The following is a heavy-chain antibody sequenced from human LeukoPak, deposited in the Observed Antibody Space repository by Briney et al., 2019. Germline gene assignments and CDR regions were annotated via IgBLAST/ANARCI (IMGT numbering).Heavy chain of an antibody. V-gene: IGHV3-48*02. J-gene: IGHJ4*02. D-gene: IGHD3-9*01. CDR2: ISNSSSSTI. CDR3: AREILSGYSDY. CDR1: GCIFSNYN. Sequence: GGSLRLSCAASGCIFSNYNMNWVRQAPGKGLEWVSRISNSSSSTIYYADSVKGRFTISRDNAKNSLYLQMNNLRDEDTAVYYCAREILSGYSDYWGQGTLVTVSS.